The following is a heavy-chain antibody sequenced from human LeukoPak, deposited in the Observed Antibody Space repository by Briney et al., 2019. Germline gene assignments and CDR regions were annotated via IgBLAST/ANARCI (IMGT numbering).Heavy chain of an antibody. CDR3: ARVAATYYLDY. CDR2: TRNKANSYTT. Sequence: GGSLRLSCAASGFTFSDHYMGWVRQAPGKGLEWVGRTRNKANSYTTEYAASVKGRFTISRDDSKNSLYLQMNSLKTEDTAVYYCARVAATYYLDYWGQGTLVTVSS. CDR1: GFTFSDHY. V-gene: IGHV3-72*01. J-gene: IGHJ4*02. D-gene: IGHD2-15*01.